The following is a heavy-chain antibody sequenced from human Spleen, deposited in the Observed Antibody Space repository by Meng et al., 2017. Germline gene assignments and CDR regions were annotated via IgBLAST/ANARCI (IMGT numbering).Heavy chain of an antibody. CDR2: IYYSGST. V-gene: IGHV4-31*01. CDR1: GGSSSSGCYY. CDR3: ARVTTVTDIYFDY. D-gene: IGHD4-17*01. J-gene: IGHJ4*02. Sequence: VQVAGSGRGLGKPSHTLTLHCTGSGGSSSSGCYYWSRIRQHPGKGLGWIGYIYYSGSTYYNPSLKSLVTISVDTSKNQFSLKLSSVTAADTAVYYCARVTTVTDIYFDYWGQGTLVTVSS.